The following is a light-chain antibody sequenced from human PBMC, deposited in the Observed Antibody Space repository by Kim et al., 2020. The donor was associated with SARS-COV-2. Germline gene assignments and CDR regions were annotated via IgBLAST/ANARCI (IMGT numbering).Light chain of an antibody. CDR3: TSYTNSNTWV. V-gene: IGLV2-14*03. CDR1: SSDVGGYNY. Sequence: GQSITISCTGTSSDVGGYNYVSWYQQHPGKAPKLMIYDVSNRPSGVSNRFSGSKSGNTASLTISGLQAEDEADYYCTSYTNSNTWVFGGGTQLTVL. CDR2: DVS. J-gene: IGLJ3*02.